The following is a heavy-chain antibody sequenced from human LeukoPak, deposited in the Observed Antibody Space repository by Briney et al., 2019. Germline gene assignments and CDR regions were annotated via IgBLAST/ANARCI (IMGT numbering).Heavy chain of an antibody. CDR3: AKDSVWFGEFPEYYFDY. J-gene: IGHJ4*02. CDR2: ISYDGSNK. D-gene: IGHD3-10*01. V-gene: IGHV3-30*04. Sequence: PGRSLRLSCAASGFTFSSYAMHWVRQAPGKGLEWVAVISYDGSNKYYADSVKGRFTISRDNSKNTLYLQMNSLRAEDTAVYYCAKDSVWFGEFPEYYFDYWGQGTLVTVSS. CDR1: GFTFSSYA.